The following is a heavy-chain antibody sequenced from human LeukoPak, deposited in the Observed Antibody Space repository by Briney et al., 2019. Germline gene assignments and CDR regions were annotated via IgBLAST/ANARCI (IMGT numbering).Heavy chain of an antibody. V-gene: IGHV3-66*02. Sequence: GGSLRLSCAASGFTFSSYSMNWVRQAPGKGLEWVSVIYSGGSTYYADSVKGRFTISRDNSKNTLYLQMNSLRAEDTAVYYCARNRGATHPWGQGTMVTVSS. CDR2: IYSGGST. D-gene: IGHD2-15*01. J-gene: IGHJ3*01. CDR3: ARNRGATHP. CDR1: GFTFSSYS.